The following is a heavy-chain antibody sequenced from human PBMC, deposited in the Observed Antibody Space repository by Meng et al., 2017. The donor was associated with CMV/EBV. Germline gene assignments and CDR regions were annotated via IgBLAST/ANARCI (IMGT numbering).Heavy chain of an antibody. J-gene: IGHJ4*02. CDR2: IIPIFGTA. V-gene: IGHV1-69*12. D-gene: IGHD5-24*01. CDR1: GGTFSRYA. CDR3: PRIPRDGYNYIDY. Sequence: QVLLVHTGSEAQQPRSSVPLSSKASGGTFSRYAISCVRQAPGQVLESTVGIIPIFGTANTAQKFQGRVTITADESTSTAYMELSSLRSEDTAVYYCPRIPRDGYNYIDYWGQGTLVTVSS.